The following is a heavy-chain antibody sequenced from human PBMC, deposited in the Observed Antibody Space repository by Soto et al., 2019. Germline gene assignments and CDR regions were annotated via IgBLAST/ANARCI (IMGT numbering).Heavy chain of an antibody. V-gene: IGHV3-48*01. CDR1: GFSLSPYT. Sequence: EVQLVESGGGFVQPGGSLRLSCTASGFSLSPYTMKWVRQAPGKGLEWVSYMINSGNAVYYADSVRGRFTISRDIAKNSVYLQMNSLRVDDTAVYYCSIDEYGDVWGKGTTVTVSS. J-gene: IGHJ6*04. D-gene: IGHD4-17*01. CDR3: SIDEYGDV. CDR2: MINSGNAV.